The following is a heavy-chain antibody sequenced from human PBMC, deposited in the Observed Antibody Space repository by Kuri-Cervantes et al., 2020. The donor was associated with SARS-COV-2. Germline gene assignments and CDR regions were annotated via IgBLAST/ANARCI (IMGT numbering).Heavy chain of an antibody. CDR3: ARDGSGWSFNWFDP. CDR1: GGSISSSSYY. J-gene: IGHJ5*02. CDR2: IYYSGST. D-gene: IGHD6-19*01. Sequence: SETLSLTCTVSGGSISSSSYYWGWIRQPPGKGLEWIGSIYYSGSTYYNPSLKSRVTISVDTSKNQFSLKLSSVTAADTAVYYCARDGSGWSFNWFDPWGQGTLVTVSS. V-gene: IGHV4-39*02.